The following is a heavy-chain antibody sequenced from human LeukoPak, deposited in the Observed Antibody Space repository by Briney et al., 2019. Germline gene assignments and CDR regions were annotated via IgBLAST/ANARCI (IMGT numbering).Heavy chain of an antibody. CDR2: ISYDGSNK. D-gene: IGHD2-2*01. CDR3: AREVVVPAASYFDY. Sequence: PGGSLRLSCAASGFTFSSYAMHWVRQAPGKGLEWVAVISYDGSNKYYADSVKGRFTISRDNSKNTLYLQMNSLRAEDTAVYYCAREVVVPAASYFDYWGQGTLVTVSS. CDR1: GFTFSSYA. J-gene: IGHJ4*02. V-gene: IGHV3-30-3*01.